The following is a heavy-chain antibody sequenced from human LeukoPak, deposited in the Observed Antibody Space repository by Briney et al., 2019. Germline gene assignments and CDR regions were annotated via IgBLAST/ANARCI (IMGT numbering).Heavy chain of an antibody. CDR3: ASQIKVRGVITY. CDR1: GYSISSGYY. J-gene: IGHJ4*02. Sequence: SETLSLTCTVSGYSISSGYYWGWIRQPPGKGLEWIGSIYHSGSTYYNPSLKSRVTISVDTSKNQFSLKLSSVTAADTAVYYCASQIKVRGVITYWGQGTLVTVSS. CDR2: IYHSGST. D-gene: IGHD3-10*01. V-gene: IGHV4-38-2*02.